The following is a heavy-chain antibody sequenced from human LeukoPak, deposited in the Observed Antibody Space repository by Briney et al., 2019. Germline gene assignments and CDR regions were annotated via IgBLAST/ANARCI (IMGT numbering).Heavy chain of an antibody. CDR2: INPNSGGT. CDR3: AGDWDYYFDY. D-gene: IGHD1-26*01. V-gene: IGHV1-2*02. Sequence: GASVKVSCKASGGTFSSYAISWVRQAPGQGLEWMGWINPNSGGTNYAQKFQGRVTMTRDTSIATAYMELSRLRSDDTAVYYCAGDWDYYFDYWGQGTLVTVSS. CDR1: GGTFSSYA. J-gene: IGHJ4*01.